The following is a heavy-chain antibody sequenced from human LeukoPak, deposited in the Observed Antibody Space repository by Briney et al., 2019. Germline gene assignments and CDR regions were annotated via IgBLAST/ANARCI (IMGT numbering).Heavy chain of an antibody. D-gene: IGHD6-19*01. CDR2: ISAYNGNT. Sequence: ASVKVSCKASGYTFTSYGISWVRQAPGQALEWMGWISAYNGNTNYAQKLQGRVTMTTDTSTSTAYMELRSLRSDDTAVYYCARDMYRSGRVPFDYWGQGTLVTVSS. V-gene: IGHV1-18*01. J-gene: IGHJ4*02. CDR3: ARDMYRSGRVPFDY. CDR1: GYTFTSYG.